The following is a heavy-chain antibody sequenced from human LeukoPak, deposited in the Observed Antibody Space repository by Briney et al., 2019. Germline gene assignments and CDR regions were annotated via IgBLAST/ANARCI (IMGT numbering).Heavy chain of an antibody. CDR1: GYTFTTYA. Sequence: ASVKVSCKASGYTFTTYALNWLRQAPGQRPEWMGWINTGNGNTLYSQKFQGRVIMTRDTSASTAYMELSRLRSEDMAVYYCARNHDILTGSGYNYYGMDVWGKGTTVTVSS. CDR3: ARNHDILTGSGYNYYGMDV. CDR2: INTGNGNT. V-gene: IGHV1-3*04. D-gene: IGHD3-9*01. J-gene: IGHJ6*04.